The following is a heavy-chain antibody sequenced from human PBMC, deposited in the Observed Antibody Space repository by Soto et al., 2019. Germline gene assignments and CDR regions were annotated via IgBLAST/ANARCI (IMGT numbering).Heavy chain of an antibody. D-gene: IGHD3-3*01. CDR3: ARGRYYDFWSGLYYYGMGV. V-gene: IGHV1-69*13. CDR2: IIPIFGTA. J-gene: IGHJ6*02. CDR1: GGTFSSYA. Sequence: GASVKVSCKASGGTFSSYAISWVRQAPGQGLEWMGGIIPIFGTANYAQKFQGRVTITADESTSTAYMELSSLRSEDTAVYYCARGRYYDFWSGLYYYGMGVWGQGTTVTVSS.